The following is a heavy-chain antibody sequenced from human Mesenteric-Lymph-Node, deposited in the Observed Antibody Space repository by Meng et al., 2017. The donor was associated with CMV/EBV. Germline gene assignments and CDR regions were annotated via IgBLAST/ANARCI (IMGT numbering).Heavy chain of an antibody. J-gene: IGHJ4*02. D-gene: IGHD5-18*01. Sequence: GESLKISCAASGFTFSSYSMNWIRQAPGKGLEWVSSISNSSSYIYYADSVKGRFTISRDNAKNSLYLQMNSLRAEDTAVYYCARGYSSAHWGQGTLVTVSS. V-gene: IGHV3-21*01. CDR3: ARGYSSAH. CDR2: ISNSSSYI. CDR1: GFTFSSYS.